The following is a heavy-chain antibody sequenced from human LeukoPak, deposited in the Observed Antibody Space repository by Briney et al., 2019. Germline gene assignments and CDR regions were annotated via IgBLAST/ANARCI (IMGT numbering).Heavy chain of an antibody. D-gene: IGHD5-18*01. CDR3: ARGGGHGRRASYYSYGFDY. V-gene: IGHV1-8*03. J-gene: IGHJ4*02. CDR2: MNPNSGNT. CDR1: GYTFTSYD. Sequence: GASVKVSCKASGYTFTSYDINWVRQATGQGLEWMGWMNPNSGNTGYAQKFQGRVTITRNTSISTAYMELSSLRSEDTAVYYCARGGGHGRRASYYSYGFDYWGQGTLVTVSS.